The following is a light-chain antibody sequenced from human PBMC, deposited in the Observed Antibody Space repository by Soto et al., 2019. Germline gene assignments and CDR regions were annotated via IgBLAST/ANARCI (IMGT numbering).Light chain of an antibody. Sequence: EIVMTQSPATLSVSPGERATLSCRASQSVSSNLAWYQQKPGQAPRLLIYGASTRATGVPDRFTGGGSGTDFTLTISRLEPEDFAVYYCQHYSNTPQTFGQGTKVDI. CDR1: QSVSSN. J-gene: IGKJ1*01. CDR2: GAS. V-gene: IGKV3D-15*01. CDR3: QHYSNTPQT.